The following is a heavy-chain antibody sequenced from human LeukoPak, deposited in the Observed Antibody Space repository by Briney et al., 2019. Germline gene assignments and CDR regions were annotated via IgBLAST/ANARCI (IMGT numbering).Heavy chain of an antibody. V-gene: IGHV4-38-2*01. CDR3: VRILNYYHSSGLDY. Sequence: SETLSLTCAVSGYSISSGYYWGWIRQPPGKGLEWIGSIYHSGSTYYNPSLKSRVTISVDTSKNQFSLNLSSVTAADTAVYYCVRILNYYHSSGLDYWGQGTLVTVSS. CDR1: GYSISSGYY. CDR2: IYHSGST. J-gene: IGHJ4*02. D-gene: IGHD3-22*01.